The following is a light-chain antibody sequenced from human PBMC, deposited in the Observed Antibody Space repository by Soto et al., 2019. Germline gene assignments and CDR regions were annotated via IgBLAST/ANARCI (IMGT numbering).Light chain of an antibody. CDR1: HTISSSY. CDR2: GIS. Sequence: EIVLTQSPGTLSLSPGERATLSCMASHTISSSYLAWYQQKPGQAPRLLMYGISTRATGVPDRFRGSGSGKDFTLTITRLEPEDFAVYYCQQYDSSSPRTFGQGTKVDIK. J-gene: IGKJ1*01. V-gene: IGKV3-20*01. CDR3: QQYDSSSPRT.